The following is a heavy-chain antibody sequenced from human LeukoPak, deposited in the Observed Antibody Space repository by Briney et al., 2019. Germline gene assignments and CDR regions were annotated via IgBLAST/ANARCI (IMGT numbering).Heavy chain of an antibody. CDR1: GGSFSGYY. J-gene: IGHJ3*02. CDR2: INHSGST. V-gene: IGHV4-34*01. D-gene: IGHD4-17*01. CDR3: ARGAYYHDYGDYFLDAFDI. Sequence: SETLSLTCAVYGGSFSGYYWSWIRQPPGKGLEWIGEINHSGSTNYNPSLKSRVTISVDTSKNKFSLKLSSVTAADAAVYCCARGAYYHDYGDYFLDAFDIWGQGTMVTVSS.